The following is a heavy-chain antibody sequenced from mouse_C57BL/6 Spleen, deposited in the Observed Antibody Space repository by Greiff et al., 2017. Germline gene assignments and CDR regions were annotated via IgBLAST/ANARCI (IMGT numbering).Heavy chain of an antibody. D-gene: IGHD1-1*01. Sequence: QVQLQQPGAELVKPGASVKLSCKASGYTFTSYWMQWVKQRPGQGLEWIGKIDPSDSSTNYNQKFKGTATLTVDTSSSTAYMQLSSLTSEYSAVYYCARWGLLLRYCDVWGTGTTVTVSS. V-gene: IGHV1-50*01. CDR2: IDPSDSST. CDR1: GYTFTSYW. J-gene: IGHJ1*03. CDR3: ARWGLLLRYCDV.